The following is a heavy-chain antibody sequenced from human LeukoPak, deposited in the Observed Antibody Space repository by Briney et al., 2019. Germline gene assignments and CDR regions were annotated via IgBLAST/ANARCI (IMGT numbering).Heavy chain of an antibody. Sequence: SGGSLRLSCAASGFTLSSYWMTWVRHTPGKGLEWVANMKHDGSEKNYMDSLKGRLTISRDNARNSLYLQMNSLRDEDTAIYYCARGKYFFDYWGQGTLVTVSS. D-gene: IGHD2/OR15-2a*01. CDR3: ARGKYFFDY. V-gene: IGHV3-7*04. CDR2: MKHDGSEK. J-gene: IGHJ4*02. CDR1: GFTLSSYW.